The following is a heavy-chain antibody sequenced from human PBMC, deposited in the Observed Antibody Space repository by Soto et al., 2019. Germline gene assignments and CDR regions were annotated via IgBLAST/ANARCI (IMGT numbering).Heavy chain of an antibody. J-gene: IGHJ4*02. CDR3: ARGGRGSSSGFDY. D-gene: IGHD6-6*01. Sequence: PSETLSLTCAAYGSTFSGHYWSWIRQPPGKGLEWIGEINHRGSTNYNPSLKSRVTISVDTSKNQFPLKLSSVTAADTAVYYCARGGRGSSSGFDYWGQGTLVTV. CDR2: INHRGST. CDR1: GSTFSGHY. V-gene: IGHV4-34*01.